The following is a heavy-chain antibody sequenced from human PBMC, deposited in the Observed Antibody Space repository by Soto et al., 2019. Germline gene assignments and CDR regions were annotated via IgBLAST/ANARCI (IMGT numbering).Heavy chain of an antibody. CDR1: GGTFSSYA. J-gene: IGHJ6*02. CDR2: IIPIFGTA. D-gene: IGHD3-10*01. CDR3: ARAGHYYGSGIVPPYYGMDV. Sequence: ASVKVSCKASGGTFSSYAISWVRQAPGQGLEWMGGIIPIFGTANYAQKFQGRVTITADESTSTAYMELSSLRSEDTAVYYCARAGHYYGSGIVPPYYGMDVWGQGTTVTVSS. V-gene: IGHV1-69*13.